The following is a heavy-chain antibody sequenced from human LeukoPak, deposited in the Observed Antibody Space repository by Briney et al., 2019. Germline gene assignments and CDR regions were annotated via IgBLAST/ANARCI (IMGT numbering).Heavy chain of an antibody. CDR2: IYYSGST. CDR3: AAESERWLVRS. CDR1: GGSIISYY. V-gene: IGHV4-59*03. D-gene: IGHD6-19*01. Sequence: SETLSLTCTVSGGSIISYYWSWIRQPPEKGLEWVGQIYYSGSTNYNPSLKSRVTISIDTSKNQFSLKLNSVTAADTAVYYCAAESERWLVRSWGQGTLVTVSS. J-gene: IGHJ4*02.